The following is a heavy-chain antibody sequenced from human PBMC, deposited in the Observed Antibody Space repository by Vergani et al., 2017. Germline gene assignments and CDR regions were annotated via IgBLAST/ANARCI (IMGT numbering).Heavy chain of an antibody. CDR1: GGSISSGDHC. D-gene: IGHD2-21*01. Sequence: QVQLQESGPGVVKPSQTLSLTCAVSGGSISSGDHCWTWIRQRPGKGLEWIGRIYPNGNGNYNESLRSRLTMSIDTSRSQFSLSLSSVTAADTAVYYCARGNCGVNCPKYNWLAPWGRGILVTVSS. J-gene: IGHJ5*02. CDR2: IYPNGNG. V-gene: IGHV4-31*11. CDR3: ARGNCGVNCPKYNWLAP.